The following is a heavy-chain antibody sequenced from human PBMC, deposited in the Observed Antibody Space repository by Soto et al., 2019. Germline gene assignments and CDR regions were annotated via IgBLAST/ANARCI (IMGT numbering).Heavy chain of an antibody. CDR3: ARGASYYYDSSGYP. Sequence: GGSLRLSCAASGLTFSSYGMHWVRQAPGKGLEWVAVIWYDGSNKYYADSVKGRFTISRDNSKNTLYLQMNSLRAEDTAVYYCARGASYYYDSSGYPWGQGTLVTVSS. V-gene: IGHV3-33*01. CDR1: GLTFSSYG. J-gene: IGHJ5*02. CDR2: IWYDGSNK. D-gene: IGHD3-22*01.